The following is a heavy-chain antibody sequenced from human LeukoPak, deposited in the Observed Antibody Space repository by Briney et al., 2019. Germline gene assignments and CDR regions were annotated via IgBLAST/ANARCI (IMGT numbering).Heavy chain of an antibody. CDR2: LNHSGST. V-gene: IGHV4-34*01. J-gene: IGHJ4*02. CDR3: ARGGRSIFGIVLNKYFDY. CDR1: GESFSGYY. Sequence: PSETLSLTCAVYGESFSGYYWSWIRQPPGKGLEWIGELNHSGSTNYNPSLKSRVTISVDTSKNQFSLKLSSVTAADTAVYYCARGGRSIFGIVLNKYFDYWGQGTLVTGSS. D-gene: IGHD3-3*01.